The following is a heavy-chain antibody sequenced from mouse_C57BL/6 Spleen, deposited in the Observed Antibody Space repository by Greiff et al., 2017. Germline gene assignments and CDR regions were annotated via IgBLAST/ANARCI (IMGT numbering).Heavy chain of an antibody. J-gene: IGHJ2*01. V-gene: IGHV1-80*01. CDR1: GYAFSSYW. Sequence: VQLQQSGAELVKPGASVKISCKASGYAFSSYWMNWVKQRPGTGLEWVGQIYPGDGDTYYNGKFKGQGTLTADKSSSPAYMQLGSLTSDDSAVYFCAIGFRDYWGQGTTRTVSS. CDR2: IYPGDGDT. CDR3: AIGFRDY. D-gene: IGHD3-3*01.